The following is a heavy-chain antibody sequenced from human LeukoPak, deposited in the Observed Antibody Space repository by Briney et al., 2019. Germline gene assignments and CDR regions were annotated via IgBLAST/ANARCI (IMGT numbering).Heavy chain of an antibody. D-gene: IGHD2-15*01. V-gene: IGHV1-18*01. CDR3: ARAVVVVAATPGSVRGYYYYYGMDV. CDR1: GYTFTSYG. Sequence: ASVKVSCKASGYTFTSYGISWVRQAPGQGLEWMGWISAYNGNTNYAQKLQGRVTMTTDTSTSTAYMELSSLRSEDTAVYYCARAVVVVAATPGSVRGYYYYYGMDVWGQGTTVTVSS. J-gene: IGHJ6*02. CDR2: ISAYNGNT.